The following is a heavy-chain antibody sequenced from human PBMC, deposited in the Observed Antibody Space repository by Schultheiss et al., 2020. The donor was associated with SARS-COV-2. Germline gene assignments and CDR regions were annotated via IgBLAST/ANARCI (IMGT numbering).Heavy chain of an antibody. J-gene: IGHJ5*02. CDR2: IIPIFGTA. V-gene: IGHV1-69*13. CDR3: ASADTAMVKRFDP. CDR1: GGTFGSYA. D-gene: IGHD5-18*01. Sequence: SVKVSCKASGGTFGSYAISWVRQAPGQGLEWMGGIIPIFGTANDAQKFQGRVTITADESTSTAYMELSSLRSEDTAVYYCASADTAMVKRFDPWGQGTLVTVSS.